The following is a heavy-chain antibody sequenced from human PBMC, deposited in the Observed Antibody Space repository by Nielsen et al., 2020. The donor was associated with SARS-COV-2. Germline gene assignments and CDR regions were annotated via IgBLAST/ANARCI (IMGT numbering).Heavy chain of an antibody. CDR3: ARDFGYSYGYVYYYYYMDV. Sequence: GESLKISCAASGFTFSSYGMHWVRQAPGKGLEWVSSISSSSSYIYYADSVKGRFTISRDNAKNSLYLQMNSLRAEDTAVYYCARDFGYSYGYVYYYYYMDVWGKGTTVTVSS. V-gene: IGHV3-21*01. J-gene: IGHJ6*03. D-gene: IGHD5-18*01. CDR1: GFTFSSYG. CDR2: ISSSSSYI.